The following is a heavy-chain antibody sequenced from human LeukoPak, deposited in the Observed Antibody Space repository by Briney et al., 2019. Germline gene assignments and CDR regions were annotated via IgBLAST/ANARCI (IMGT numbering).Heavy chain of an antibody. CDR3: AKNFRRGYSGYDYGTDFDY. V-gene: IGHV3-30*18. J-gene: IGHJ4*02. D-gene: IGHD5-12*01. CDR2: ISYDGSNK. CDR1: GFTFSSYG. Sequence: GGSLRLSCAASGFTFSSYGMHWVRQAPGKGLEWVAVISYDGSNKYYADSVKGRFTISRDNSKNTLYLQMNSLRAEDTAVYYCAKNFRRGYSGYDYGTDFDYWGQGTLVTVSS.